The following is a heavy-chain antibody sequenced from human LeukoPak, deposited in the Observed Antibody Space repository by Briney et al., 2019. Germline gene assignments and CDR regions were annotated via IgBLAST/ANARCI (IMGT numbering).Heavy chain of an antibody. CDR1: GGSFSGYY. CDR3: ARGSCSSTSCLSGLDY. V-gene: IGHV4-34*01. J-gene: IGHJ4*02. D-gene: IGHD2-2*01. CDR2: INHSGGT. Sequence: SETLSLTCAVYGGSFSGYYWSWIRQPPGKGLEWIGEINHSGGTNYNPSLKSRVTISVDTSKNQFSLKLSSVTAADTAVYYCARGSCSSTSCLSGLDYWGQGTLVTVSS.